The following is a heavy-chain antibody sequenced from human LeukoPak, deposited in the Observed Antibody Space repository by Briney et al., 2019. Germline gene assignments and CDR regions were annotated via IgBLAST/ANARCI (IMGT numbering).Heavy chain of an antibody. D-gene: IGHD3-10*01. CDR1: GDXVSSYY. Sequence: SETLSLTCTVSGDXVSSYYCSWIRQPPEKGLEWIGYISYSGSTNYNPSLRGRVTMSVDTSQNQFPLKLSSVTAADTAVYYCASSPRGTEYFHHWGQGTLVTVSS. CDR3: ASSPRGTEYFHH. V-gene: IGHV4-59*08. J-gene: IGHJ1*01. CDR2: ISYSGST.